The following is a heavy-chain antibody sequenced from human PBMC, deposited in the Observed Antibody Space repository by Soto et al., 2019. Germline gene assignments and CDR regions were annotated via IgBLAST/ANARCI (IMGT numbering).Heavy chain of an antibody. CDR2: IYAGGNT. Sequence: GGSLRLSCAASVFSVTSNYMTWVRQAPGKGLECVSVIYAGGNTYYPDSVKGRFTISSDNSKNTLFLQMNNLRAEDTAVYYCARVTTFYDILTSSYALNYFDYWGQGTRVTVSS. D-gene: IGHD3-9*01. CDR1: VFSVTSNY. J-gene: IGHJ4*02. CDR3: ARVTTFYDILTSSYALNYFDY. V-gene: IGHV3-53*01.